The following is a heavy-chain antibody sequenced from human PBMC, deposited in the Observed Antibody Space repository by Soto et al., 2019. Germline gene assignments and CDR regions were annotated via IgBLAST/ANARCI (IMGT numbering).Heavy chain of an antibody. CDR1: GGSISSYY. J-gene: IGHJ5*02. Sequence: SETLSLTCTVSGGSISSYYWSWIRQPPGKGLEWVGEVNHGGSTNYNPSLKSRVTISVDTSKNQFSLKLSSVTAADTAVYYCATLYSSSSDPWGQGTLVTVSS. CDR3: ATLYSSSSDP. D-gene: IGHD6-6*01. CDR2: VNHGGST. V-gene: IGHV4-34*01.